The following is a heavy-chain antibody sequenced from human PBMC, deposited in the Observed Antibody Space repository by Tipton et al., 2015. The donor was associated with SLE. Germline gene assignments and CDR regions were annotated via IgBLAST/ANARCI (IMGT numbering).Heavy chain of an antibody. J-gene: IGHJ1*01. CDR3: ARDESSQQLPGEIQY. V-gene: IGHV3-21*01. Sequence: SLRLSCAASGFTFSSYSMNWVRQAPGKGLEWVSSITGNSTYIYYADSLKGRFTISRDNAKNSLYLQMNSLRAEDTAVYYCARDESSQQLPGEIQYWGQGTLVIVSS. CDR2: ITGNSTYI. D-gene: IGHD6-13*01. CDR1: GFTFSSYS.